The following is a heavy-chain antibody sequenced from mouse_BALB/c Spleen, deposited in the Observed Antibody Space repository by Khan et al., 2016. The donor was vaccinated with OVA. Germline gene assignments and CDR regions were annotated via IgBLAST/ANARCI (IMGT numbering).Heavy chain of an antibody. CDR2: TNPTNGRT. CDR1: GYTFTSYW. CDR3: SRIKKIVATYVDY. V-gene: IGHV1S81*02. Sequence: QVQLQQPGAEPVKAGASVKMSCKASGYTFTSYWMHWVKQRLGQGLEWFAETNPTNGRTYYNEKFKSKATLTVDKSSSTAYMLLSGPTFEDSAVYYGSRIKKIVATYVDYWGQGTTLTVSS. D-gene: IGHD1-1*01. J-gene: IGHJ2*01.